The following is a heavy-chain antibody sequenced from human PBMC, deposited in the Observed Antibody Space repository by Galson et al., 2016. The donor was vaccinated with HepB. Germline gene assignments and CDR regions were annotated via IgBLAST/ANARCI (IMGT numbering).Heavy chain of an antibody. CDR3: VYSDAGIAAAGY. J-gene: IGHJ4*02. CDR1: GFSLSTSGVG. D-gene: IGHD6-13*01. Sequence: PALVKPTQTLTLTCTFSGFSLSTSGVGVGWIRQPPGTALEWLALIYWDDDDRYSPSLKNRLTITKDTSKNQVVLKMTNMDPVDTATYYCVYSDAGIAAAGYWGQGTLVTVSS. V-gene: IGHV2-5*02. CDR2: IYWDDDD.